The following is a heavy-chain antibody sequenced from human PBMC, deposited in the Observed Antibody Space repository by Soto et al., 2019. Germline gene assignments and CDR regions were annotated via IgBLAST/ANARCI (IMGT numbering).Heavy chain of an antibody. V-gene: IGHV4-39*01. CDR1: GGSISSSSYY. Sequence: QLQLQESGPGLVKPSETLSLTCTVSGGSISSSSYYWGWIRQPPGKGLEWIGSIYYSGSTYYNPSLKSRVTISVDTSKNQCSLKLSSVTAADTAVYYCARRMPKYYGSGRCAFDIWGQGPMVTVSS. CDR3: ARRMPKYYGSGRCAFDI. D-gene: IGHD3-10*01. CDR2: IYYSGST. J-gene: IGHJ3*02.